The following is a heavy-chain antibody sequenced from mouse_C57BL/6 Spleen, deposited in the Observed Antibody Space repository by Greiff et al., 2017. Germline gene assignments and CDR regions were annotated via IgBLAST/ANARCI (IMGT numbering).Heavy chain of an antibody. CDR2: IDPSDSYT. CDR1: GYTFTSYW. D-gene: IGHD4-1*01. V-gene: IGHV1-69*01. Sequence: VQLLQSGAEFVMPGASVKLSCKASGYTFTSYWMYWVKQRPGQGLEWIGAIDPSDSYTNYKQKFKGQFTLTVDKSSSTTYMQISSLTSEDSAVYYCARLLTRKGGYYFDGWGQGTTLTVSS. CDR3: ARLLTRKGGYYFDG. J-gene: IGHJ2*01.